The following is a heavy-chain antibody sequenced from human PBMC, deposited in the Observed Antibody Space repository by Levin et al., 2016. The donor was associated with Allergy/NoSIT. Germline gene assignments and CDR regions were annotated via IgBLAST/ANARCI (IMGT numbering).Heavy chain of an antibody. CDR3: ARDEDDYSNFDY. Sequence: WIRQPPGKGLEWVSSISSSSSYIYYADSVKGRFTISRDNAKNSLYLQMNSLRAEDTAVYYCARDEDDYSNFDYWGQGTLVTVSS. J-gene: IGHJ4*02. V-gene: IGHV3-21*01. D-gene: IGHD4-11*01. CDR2: ISSSSSYI.